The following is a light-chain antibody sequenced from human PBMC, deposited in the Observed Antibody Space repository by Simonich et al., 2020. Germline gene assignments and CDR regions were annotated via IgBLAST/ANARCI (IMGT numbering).Light chain of an antibody. CDR2: DVS. V-gene: IGLV2-14*03. J-gene: IGLJ2*01. CDR1: SSDVGGYNY. Sequence: QSALTQPASVSGSPGQSITISCTGTSSDVGGYNYVSWYQQHPGKAPKLMIYDVSTRPSGVSNRFSGSTSGNTASLTISGLQAEDEADYYCSSYTSSSTLGVVFGGGTKLTVL. CDR3: SSYTSSSTLGVV.